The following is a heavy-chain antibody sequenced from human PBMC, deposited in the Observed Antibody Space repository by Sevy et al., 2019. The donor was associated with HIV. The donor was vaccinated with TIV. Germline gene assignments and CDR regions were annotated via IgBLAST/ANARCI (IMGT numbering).Heavy chain of an antibody. CDR1: GFTVSSNY. CDR2: IYSGGST. V-gene: IGHV3-53*01. J-gene: IGHJ6*02. CDR3: ARGDGSGYSYGSLYYYYYGMDV. D-gene: IGHD5-18*01. Sequence: GGSLRLSCAASGFTVSSNYMSWVRQAPGKGLEWVSVIYSGGSTYYADSVKGRFTISRDNSKNTLYLQMNSLRAEDTAVYYCARGDGSGYSYGSLYYYYYGMDVWVQGTTVTVSS.